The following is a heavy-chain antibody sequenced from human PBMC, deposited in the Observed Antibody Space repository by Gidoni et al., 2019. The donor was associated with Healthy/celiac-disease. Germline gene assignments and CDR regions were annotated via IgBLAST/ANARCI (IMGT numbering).Heavy chain of an antibody. CDR3: AKQYYGSQDWYFDL. Sequence: EVQLLESGGGLVQPGGSLRLSCAASGFTFSSYAMSWVRQAPGKGLGCVSAISGSGGSTYYADSVKGRFTISRDNSKNTLYLQMNSLRAEDTAVYYCAKQYYGSQDWYFDLWGRGTLVTVSS. CDR2: ISGSGGST. V-gene: IGHV3-23*01. J-gene: IGHJ2*01. D-gene: IGHD4-17*01. CDR1: GFTFSSYA.